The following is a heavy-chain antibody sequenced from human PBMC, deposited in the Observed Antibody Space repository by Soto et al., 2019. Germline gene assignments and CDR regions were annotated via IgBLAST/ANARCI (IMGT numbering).Heavy chain of an antibody. CDR3: ARNGPRAAVDY. V-gene: IGHV3-48*01. Sequence: GGSLRLSCAASGFTFSSYSMNWVRQAPGKGLEWVSYISSSSSTIYYADSVKGRFTISRDNAKNSLHLQMNSLRAEDTAVYYAARNGPRAAVDYWGQXTLVTVSS. CDR1: GFTFSSYS. CDR2: ISSSSSTI. D-gene: IGHD2-8*01. J-gene: IGHJ4*02.